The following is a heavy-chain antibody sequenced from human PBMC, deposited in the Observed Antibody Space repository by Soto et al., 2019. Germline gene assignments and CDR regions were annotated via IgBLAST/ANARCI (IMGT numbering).Heavy chain of an antibody. J-gene: IGHJ4*02. CDR2: IYWDDDK. D-gene: IGHD6-19*01. V-gene: IGHV2-5*02. CDR3: AHRRGGWNYFDY. CDR1: GFSLSTSGVG. Sequence: QITLKESGPPLVKPTQTLTLTCTFSGFSLSTSGVGVGWIRQPPGKALEWLALIYWDDDKRYSPSLKSRLTITKDTSKNQVVLTMTNMDPVDTATYYCAHRRGGWNYFDYWGQGTLVTVSS.